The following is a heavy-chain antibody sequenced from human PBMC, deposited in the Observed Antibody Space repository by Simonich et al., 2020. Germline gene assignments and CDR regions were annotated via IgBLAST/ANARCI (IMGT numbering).Heavy chain of an antibody. J-gene: IGHJ4*02. V-gene: IGHV4-59*08. Sequence: QVQLQESGPGLVKPSETLSLTCTVSGGSISSYYWSWIRQPPGKGLEWIGYINYSGSTNYNPSRKSRVTISVDTSKNQFSLKLSSVTAADTAVYYCARLPDYWGQGTLVTVSS. CDR1: GGSISSYY. CDR3: ARLPDY. CDR2: INYSGST.